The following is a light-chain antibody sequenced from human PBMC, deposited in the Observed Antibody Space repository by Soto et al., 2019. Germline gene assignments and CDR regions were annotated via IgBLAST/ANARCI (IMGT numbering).Light chain of an antibody. Sequence: QSALTQPASVSGSPGQSITIPCTGTSNDIGVYNYVSWYQQHPGKVPKLMIFDVSYRPSGISDRFSGSKSGNTASLTISGLQPEDEADYYCSSYGASSTLFGGGTQLTVL. V-gene: IGLV2-14*03. CDR2: DVS. CDR3: SSYGASSTL. J-gene: IGLJ2*01. CDR1: SNDIGVYNY.